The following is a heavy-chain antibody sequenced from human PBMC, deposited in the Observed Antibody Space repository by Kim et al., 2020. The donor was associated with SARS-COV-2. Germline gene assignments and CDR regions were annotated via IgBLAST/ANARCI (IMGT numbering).Heavy chain of an antibody. CDR2: ISAYNGNT. J-gene: IGHJ5*02. Sequence: ASVKVSCKTSGYTFTTYGISWVRQAPGQGPEWMGWISAYNGNTNYAEKFQGRVTMTTDTSTSTAYMELRSLRSDDTAVYYCARDLIASRPGWFDPWGQGTLVIVSS. CDR1: GYTFTTYG. CDR3: ARDLIASRPGWFDP. D-gene: IGHD6-6*01. V-gene: IGHV1-18*01.